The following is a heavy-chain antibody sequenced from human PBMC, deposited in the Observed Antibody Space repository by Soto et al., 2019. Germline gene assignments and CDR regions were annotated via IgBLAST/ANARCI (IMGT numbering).Heavy chain of an antibody. CDR2: ISGSGGSA. V-gene: IGHV3-23*01. J-gene: IGHJ3*01. D-gene: IGHD6-19*01. Sequence: EVQLLESGGDLVQPGGSLRLSCAASGLTFSNYAMNWVRQAPGKGLEWVSVISGSGGSASYADSVKGRFTISRDNSKNTMYLQMNSLRDEDTATYYCVKEGSGWYSRGSFDFWGRGTMVTVS. CDR3: VKEGSGWYSRGSFDF. CDR1: GLTFSNYA.